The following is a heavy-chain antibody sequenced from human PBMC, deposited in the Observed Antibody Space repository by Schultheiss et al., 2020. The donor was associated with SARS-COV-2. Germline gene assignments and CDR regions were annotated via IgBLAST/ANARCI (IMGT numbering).Heavy chain of an antibody. D-gene: IGHD3/OR15-3a*01. CDR2: IYTSGST. V-gene: IGHV4-61*02. CDR3: ARTSALPPYGLDKKKVLPDY. CDR1: GGSISSGSYY. J-gene: IGHJ4*02. Sequence: SETLSLTCTVSGGSISSGSYYWSWIRQPAGKGLEWIGRIYTSGSTNYNPSLKSRVTISVDTSKNQFSLKLSSVTAADTAVYYCARTSALPPYGLDKKKVLPDYWGQGTLVTVSS.